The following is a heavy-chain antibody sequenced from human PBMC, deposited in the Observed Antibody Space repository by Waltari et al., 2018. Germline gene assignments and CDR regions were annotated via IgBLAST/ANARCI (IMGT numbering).Heavy chain of an antibody. CDR1: GYTLTELS. Sequence: QVQLVQSGAEVKKPGASVKVSCKVSGYTLTELSMHWVLQAPGKGLEWRGGFDPEDGETIYVQKFQGRVTMTEDTSKDTAYMELSSMRSEDTAVYYCAFRCSSTSCYSGFAFDIWGQGTMVTVSS. J-gene: IGHJ3*02. D-gene: IGHD2-2*02. CDR3: AFRCSSTSCYSGFAFDI. CDR2: FDPEDGET. V-gene: IGHV1-24*01.